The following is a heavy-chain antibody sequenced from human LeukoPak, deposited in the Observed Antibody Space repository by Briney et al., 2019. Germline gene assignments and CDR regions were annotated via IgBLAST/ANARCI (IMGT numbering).Heavy chain of an antibody. D-gene: IGHD3-22*01. J-gene: IGHJ4*02. Sequence: PGGSLRLSCSASGFTFSDYAMVWVRQAPGKGLEWVSTIGGGGGNTFYADAVRGRFTVSRDNSKNTLYLQMNSLRAEDTALYYCAKDRRIDSSGYYYDYWGQGTLVTVSS. CDR3: AKDRRIDSSGYYYDY. CDR1: GFTFSDYA. CDR2: IGGGGGNT. V-gene: IGHV3-23*01.